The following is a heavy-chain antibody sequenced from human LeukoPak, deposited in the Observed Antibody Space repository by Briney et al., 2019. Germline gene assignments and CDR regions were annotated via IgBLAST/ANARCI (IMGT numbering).Heavy chain of an antibody. CDR2: VNSDESST. Sequence: PGGSLRLSCAASGFTFSSYWMHWVRQAPGKGLVWVSRVNSDESSTTYADSVKGRFTISRDNAKNTLYLQMNSLRAEDTAVYFCVRDIYVRRDSWYDGRAFDSWGLGTLVTVSS. D-gene: IGHD3-10*02. CDR1: GFTFSSYW. J-gene: IGHJ4*02. V-gene: IGHV3-74*01. CDR3: VRDIYVRRDSWYDGRAFDS.